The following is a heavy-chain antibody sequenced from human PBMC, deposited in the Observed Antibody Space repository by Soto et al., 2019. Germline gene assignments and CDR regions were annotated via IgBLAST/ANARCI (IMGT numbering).Heavy chain of an antibody. J-gene: IGHJ5*02. Sequence: SETLSLTCAVYGGSFSGYYWSWIRQPPGKGLEWIGEINHSGSTNYNPSLKSRVTISVDTSKNQLSLKLSSVTAADTAVYYCAREGITLFGVVIYDWLHPWGQGTMVTVSS. V-gene: IGHV4-34*01. CDR2: INHSGST. CDR1: GGSFSGYY. CDR3: AREGITLFGVVIYDWLHP. D-gene: IGHD3-3*01.